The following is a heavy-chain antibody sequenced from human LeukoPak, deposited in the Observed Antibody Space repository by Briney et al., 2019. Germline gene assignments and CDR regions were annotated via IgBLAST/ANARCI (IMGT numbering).Heavy chain of an antibody. Sequence: SETLSLTCTVSGGSISSYYWSWIRQPPGKGLEWIGSIYYSGSTYYNPSLKSRVTISVDTSKNQFSLKLSSVTAADTAVYYCARRIEFWGQGTLVTVSS. CDR2: IYYSGST. CDR3: ARRIEF. CDR1: GGSISSYY. V-gene: IGHV4-59*12. D-gene: IGHD2-15*01. J-gene: IGHJ4*02.